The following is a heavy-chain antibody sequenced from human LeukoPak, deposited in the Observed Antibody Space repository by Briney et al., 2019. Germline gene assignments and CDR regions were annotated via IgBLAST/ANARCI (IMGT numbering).Heavy chain of an antibody. CDR1: GFTFSTYW. V-gene: IGHV3-74*03. D-gene: IGHD4-23*01. CDR2: IKSDGSSI. CDR3: ARDLDYGGRSNFDH. Sequence: GGSLRLSCAASGFTFSTYWMHWVPQSPGKGLVCVSRIKSDGSSIMYADSVRGRFTISRDNAKNTLYLHMNRLRAEDTAVYYCARDLDYGGRSNFDHWGQGTLVTVSS. J-gene: IGHJ4*02.